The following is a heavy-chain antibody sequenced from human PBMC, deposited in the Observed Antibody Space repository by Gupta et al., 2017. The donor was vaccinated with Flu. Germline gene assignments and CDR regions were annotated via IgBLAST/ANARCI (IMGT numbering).Heavy chain of an antibody. Sequence: EVQLVESGGGLVQPGRSLRLSFAVSGFTFDDYAMYWVRQAPGKGLEWVSSIRWNGGSIDYADSVKGRFTVSRDNAKTSLYLQMNSLRSEDTALYYCAKGVPTSRFNAFDIWGQGTMVTVSS. V-gene: IGHV3-9*01. CDR3: AKGVPTSRFNAFDI. J-gene: IGHJ3*02. CDR1: GFTFDDYA. D-gene: IGHD5-12*01. CDR2: IRWNGGSI.